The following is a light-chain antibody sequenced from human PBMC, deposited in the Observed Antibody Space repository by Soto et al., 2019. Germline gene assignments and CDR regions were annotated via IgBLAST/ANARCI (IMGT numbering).Light chain of an antibody. CDR3: FSFTTDGTHL. Sequence: QSVLTQPASVSGSPGQSITISCTGSSSDIGAYNYVSWFQQYPGKAPKLIISEVSNRPSGVSNRFSGSKSGTAASLTISGLQIEDEADYFCFSFTTDGTHLFGTGTKVTV. J-gene: IGLJ1*01. CDR1: SSDIGAYNY. V-gene: IGLV2-14*01. CDR2: EVS.